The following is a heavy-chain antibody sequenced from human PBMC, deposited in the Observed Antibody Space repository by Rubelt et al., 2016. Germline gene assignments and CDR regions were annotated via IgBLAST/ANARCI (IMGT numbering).Heavy chain of an antibody. CDR2: IYYSGST. Sequence: QLQLQESGPGLVKPSETLSLTCTVSGGSISSSSYYWGWIRQPPGKGLEWIGSIYYSGSTYYNPSLNMRVPISGDTSNNQFSLKLSSVTAADTAVYYCARGHLSGSWPFDYWGQGTLVTVSS. D-gene: IGHD1-26*01. CDR3: ARGHLSGSWPFDY. CDR1: GGSISSSSYY. V-gene: IGHV4-39*07. J-gene: IGHJ4*02.